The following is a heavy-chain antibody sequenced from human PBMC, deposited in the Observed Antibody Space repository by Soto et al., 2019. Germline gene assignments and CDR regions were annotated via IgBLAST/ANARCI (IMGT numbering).Heavy chain of an antibody. V-gene: IGHV1-2*04. CDR1: GYTFTGYY. Sequence: QVQLVQSGAEVKKPGASVKVSCKASGYTFTGYYMHWVRQAPGQGLEWMGWINPNSGGTNYAQKFQGWVTMTRDTSISPAYMELSRLRSDDTAVYYCARSMPFWDFWSGHPLGGFDYWGQGTLVTVSS. CDR2: INPNSGGT. CDR3: ARSMPFWDFWSGHPLGGFDY. D-gene: IGHD3-3*01. J-gene: IGHJ4*02.